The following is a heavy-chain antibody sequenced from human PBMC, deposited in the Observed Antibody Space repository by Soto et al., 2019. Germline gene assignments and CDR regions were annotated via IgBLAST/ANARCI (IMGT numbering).Heavy chain of an antibody. Sequence: GGSLRLSCAASGFTFSSYSMNWVRQAPGKGLEWVSSISSSSSYIYYADSVKGRFTISRDNAKNSLYLQMNSLRAEDTAVYYCASYIAAHRYYYYMDVWGKGTTVTVSS. J-gene: IGHJ6*03. CDR2: ISSSSSYI. D-gene: IGHD6-6*01. V-gene: IGHV3-21*01. CDR1: GFTFSSYS. CDR3: ASYIAAHRYYYYMDV.